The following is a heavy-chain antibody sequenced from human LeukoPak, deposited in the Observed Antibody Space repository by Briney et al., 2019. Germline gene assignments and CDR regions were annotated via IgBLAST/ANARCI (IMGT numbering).Heavy chain of an antibody. V-gene: IGHV4-39*07. CDR2: IYHSGST. Sequence: SETLSLTCTVSGGSISTSNYYWGWIRQPPGKGLEWIGSIYHSGSTYYNPSLKSRVTISVNTSKNQFSLKLSSVTAADTAVYYCAREAETYYFDYWGQGTLVTVSS. CDR3: AREAETYYFDY. D-gene: IGHD2-15*01. CDR1: GGSISTSNYY. J-gene: IGHJ4*02.